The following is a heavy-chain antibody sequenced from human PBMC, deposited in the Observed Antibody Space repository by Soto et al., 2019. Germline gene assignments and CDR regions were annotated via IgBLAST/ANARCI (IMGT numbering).Heavy chain of an antibody. CDR3: AVCSLVNEIEAA. V-gene: IGHV3-72*01. CDR1: GFTFSNYY. CDR2: SKNKADSYIT. D-gene: IGHD2-8*01. J-gene: IGHJ4*02. Sequence: EVQLVESGGGLVQPGGSLRLSCAASGFTFSNYYMDWVRQAPGKGLEWVGRSKNKADSYITEYAASVKGRFSISRAASKISLYLKRNSLKTEDTAVYYFAVCSLVNEIEAAWGQGILVTVFS.